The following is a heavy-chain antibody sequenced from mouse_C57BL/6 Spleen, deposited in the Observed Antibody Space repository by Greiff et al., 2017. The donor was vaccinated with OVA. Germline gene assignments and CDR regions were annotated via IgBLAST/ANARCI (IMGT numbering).Heavy chain of an antibody. CDR3: ARWEDYGSSFLAMDY. CDR2: IRNKANGYTT. CDR1: GFTFTDYY. D-gene: IGHD1-1*01. V-gene: IGHV7-3*01. Sequence: EVKLEESGGGLVEPGGSLSLSCAASGFTFTDYYMSWVRQPPGKALEWLGFIRNKANGYTTEYSASVKGRFAISRDNSQSILYLQMNALRAEDSATYYCARWEDYGSSFLAMDYWGQGTSVTVSS. J-gene: IGHJ4*01.